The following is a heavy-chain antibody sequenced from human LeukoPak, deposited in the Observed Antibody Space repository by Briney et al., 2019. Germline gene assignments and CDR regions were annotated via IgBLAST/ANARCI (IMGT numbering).Heavy chain of an antibody. D-gene: IGHD2-2*01. CDR2: INSDGITT. Sequence: PGGSLRLSCAASGFTFSNYWMHWVRQAPGKGLVWVSRINSDGITTNYADSVKGRFTISRDNANNTLHLQMNSLRAEDTAVYYCARGIVVAPAATVDYWGQGTLVTVSS. J-gene: IGHJ4*02. CDR3: ARGIVVAPAATVDY. CDR1: GFTFSNYW. V-gene: IGHV3-74*01.